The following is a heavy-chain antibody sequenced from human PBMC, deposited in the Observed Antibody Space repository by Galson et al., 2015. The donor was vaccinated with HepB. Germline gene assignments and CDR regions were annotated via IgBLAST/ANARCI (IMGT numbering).Heavy chain of an antibody. CDR1: GYSFTIYN. CDR2: VNTGNGNT. CDR3: ARGGQWPQFYYFDY. Sequence: SVKVSCKASGYSFTIYNIHRVRQAPGQRLEWMGRVNTGNGNTKYSQKFQDRVTLTRDTSATTAYMELSSLESEDTAVYYCARGGQWPQFYYFDYWGRGTLVTVSS. J-gene: IGHJ4*02. V-gene: IGHV1-3*04. D-gene: IGHD5-24*01.